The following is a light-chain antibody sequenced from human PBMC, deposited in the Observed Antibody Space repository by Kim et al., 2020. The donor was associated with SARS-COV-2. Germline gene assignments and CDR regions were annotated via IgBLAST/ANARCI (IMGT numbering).Light chain of an antibody. CDR1: QSVSDTY. J-gene: IGKJ1*01. CDR2: GAT. Sequence: FPGERATLSCRASQSVSDTYLAWYQQRPGRAPRLLIYGATSRATGIPDRFSGRGSGTDFTLTISRLEPEDFAVYYCQQLDNSVWTFGQGTKVDIK. V-gene: IGKV3-20*01. CDR3: QQLDNSVWT.